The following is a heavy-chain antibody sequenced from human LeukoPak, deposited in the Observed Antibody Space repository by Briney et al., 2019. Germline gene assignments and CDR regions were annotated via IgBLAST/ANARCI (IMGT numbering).Heavy chain of an antibody. D-gene: IGHD2/OR15-2a*01. CDR1: GYTFTSYD. V-gene: IGHV1-8*03. CDR3: ARGQIWPPLYYYYYMDV. J-gene: IGHJ6*03. CDR2: MNPNSGNT. Sequence: ASVKVSCKASGYTFTSYDINWVRQATGQGLEWMGWMNPNSGNTGYAQKFQGRVTITRNTSISTAYMELSSLRSEDTAVYYCARGQIWPPLYYYYYMDVWGKGTTVTVSS.